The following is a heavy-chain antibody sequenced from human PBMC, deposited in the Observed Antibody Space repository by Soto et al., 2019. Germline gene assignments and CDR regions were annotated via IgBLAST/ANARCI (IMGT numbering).Heavy chain of an antibody. CDR2: INAGNGNT. V-gene: IGHV1-3*01. CDR3: ASTLPDSGMVRGVFAY. Sequence: QVQLVQSGAEVKKPGASVKVSCKASGYTFTSYAMHWVRQAPGQRLEWMGWINAGNGNTKYSQKFQGRVTITRDTSASTAYMELSSLRSEDTAVYYCASTLPDSGMVRGVFAYWGQGTLVTVSS. D-gene: IGHD3-10*01. J-gene: IGHJ4*02. CDR1: GYTFTSYA.